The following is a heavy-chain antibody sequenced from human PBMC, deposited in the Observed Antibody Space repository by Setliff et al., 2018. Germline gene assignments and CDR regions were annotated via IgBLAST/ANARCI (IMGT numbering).Heavy chain of an antibody. V-gene: IGHV1-2*02. CDR1: GYTFTSYD. J-gene: IGHJ4*02. CDR2: IDPKSGRT. D-gene: IGHD3-16*01. CDR3: AKQGDLAFDY. Sequence: ASVKVSCKASGYTFTSYDINWVRQATGQGLEWMGWIDPKSGRTKYAVKFQGRVTMTRDTSSSTIYMEVNSLTSDDTAVYFCAKQGDLAFDYWGQGTQVTVSS.